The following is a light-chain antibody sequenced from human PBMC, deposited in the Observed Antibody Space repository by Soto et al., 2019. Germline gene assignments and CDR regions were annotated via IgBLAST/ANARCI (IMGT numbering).Light chain of an antibody. Sequence: QSALTQPASVSGSPGQSITISCTGTSSDVGAYNYVSWYQQHPGKAPKLMIYDVSNRPSGVSNRFSGSKSGNTASLTISGLQAEDEADYYRTSYTTGSTLVFGTGTKVTVL. CDR1: SSDVGAYNY. CDR3: TSYTTGSTLV. V-gene: IGLV2-14*03. J-gene: IGLJ1*01. CDR2: DVS.